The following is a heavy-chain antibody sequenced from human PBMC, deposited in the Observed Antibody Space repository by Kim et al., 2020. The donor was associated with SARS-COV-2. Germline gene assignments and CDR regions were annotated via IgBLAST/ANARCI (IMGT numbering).Heavy chain of an antibody. CDR2: ISWNTGSR. D-gene: IGHD2-21*01. Sequence: LSLTCATSGFTFDDYAMDWVRQSPGKGLEWVAAISWNTGSRGYADSVRGRFTISRDNAKKSLYLQMESLRTEDTAVYYCAKAQTHSGYYYYAMDVWGEGTRSPSRQ. CDR1: GFTFDDYA. J-gene: IGHJ6*04. CDR3: AKAQTHSGYYYYAMDV. V-gene: IGHV3-9*01.